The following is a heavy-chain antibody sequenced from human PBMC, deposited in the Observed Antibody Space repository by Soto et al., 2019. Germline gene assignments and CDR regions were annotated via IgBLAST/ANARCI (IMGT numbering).Heavy chain of an antibody. J-gene: IGHJ5*02. CDR3: AREIGGYSCYDPPVDNWFDP. CDR1: GYTFTGYY. D-gene: IGHD5-12*01. Sequence: ASVKVSCKASGYTFTGYYMHWVRQAPGQGLEWMGWINPNSGGTNYAQKFQGWVTMTRDTSISTAYMELSRLRSDDTAVYYCAREIGGYSCYDPPVDNWFDPWGQGTLVKVSS. V-gene: IGHV1-2*04. CDR2: INPNSGGT.